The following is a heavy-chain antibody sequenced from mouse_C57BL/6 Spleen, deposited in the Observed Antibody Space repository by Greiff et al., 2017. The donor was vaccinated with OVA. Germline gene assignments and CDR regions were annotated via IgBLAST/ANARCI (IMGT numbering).Heavy chain of an antibody. V-gene: IGHV1-82*01. CDR1: GYAFSSSW. Sequence: VQLQQSGPELVKPGASVKISCKASGYAFSSSWMNWVKQRPGKGLEWIGRIYPGDGDTNYNGKFKGKATLTADKSSSTAYMQLSSLTSEDSAVYFCARGGDDGYYVAYWGQGTTLTVSS. D-gene: IGHD2-3*01. J-gene: IGHJ2*01. CDR3: ARGGDDGYYVAY. CDR2: IYPGDGDT.